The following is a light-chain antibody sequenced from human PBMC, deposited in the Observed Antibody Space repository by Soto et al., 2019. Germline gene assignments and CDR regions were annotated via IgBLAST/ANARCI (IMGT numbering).Light chain of an antibody. V-gene: IGLV1-40*01. Sequence: QSVLTQPPSVSGAPGQRVTISCTGSSPNIGAGYDVHWYQQLPGTAPKLLIYGNSNRPSGVPDRFSGSKSGTSASLAITGLQAEDEPDYYCQSSDSSLNVFGTGTKVTVL. CDR2: GNS. CDR1: SPNIGAGYD. CDR3: QSSDSSLNV. J-gene: IGLJ1*01.